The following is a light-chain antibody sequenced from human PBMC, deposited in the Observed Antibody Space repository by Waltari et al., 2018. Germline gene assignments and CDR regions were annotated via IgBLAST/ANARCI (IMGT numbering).Light chain of an antibody. Sequence: EIGFTPSPCTLSLASGGRGTLPCRASQGVCRDFAWYQQKPGQAPRLLLFHASIRATGIPDRFSGSGYGTDFSLTISRLEPEDFAVYYCQKYVCLPATFGQGTKVEIK. CDR2: HAS. CDR1: QGVCRD. V-gene: IGKV3-20*01. J-gene: IGKJ1*01. CDR3: QKYVCLPAT.